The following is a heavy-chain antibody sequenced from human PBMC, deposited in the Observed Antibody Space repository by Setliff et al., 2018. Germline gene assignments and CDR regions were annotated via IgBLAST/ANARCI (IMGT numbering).Heavy chain of an antibody. Sequence: GGSLRLSCAASGFTFSSYWMSWVRQAPGKGLEWVANINQDGSEKKYVDSVKGRFTISRDKTKNSLYLEMISLRAEDTAVYYCAKELAVAGSCIDYWGQGTLVTVSS. CDR3: AKELAVAGSCIDY. D-gene: IGHD6-19*01. V-gene: IGHV3-7*01. CDR1: GFTFSSYW. J-gene: IGHJ4*02. CDR2: INQDGSEK.